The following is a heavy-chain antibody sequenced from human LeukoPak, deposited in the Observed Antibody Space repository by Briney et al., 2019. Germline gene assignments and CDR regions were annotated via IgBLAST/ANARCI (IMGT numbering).Heavy chain of an antibody. CDR1: GFTFSSYS. V-gene: IGHV3-21*01. CDR2: ISSISSYI. J-gene: IGHJ4*02. CDR3: ARDRWEWELLYSPGRSQFDY. D-gene: IGHD1-26*01. Sequence: GGSLRLSCAASGFTFSSYSMNWVRQAPGKGLEWVSSISSISSYIYYADSVKGRFTISRDNAKNSLYLQMNSLRAEDTAVYYCARDRWEWELLYSPGRSQFDYWGQGTLVTVSS.